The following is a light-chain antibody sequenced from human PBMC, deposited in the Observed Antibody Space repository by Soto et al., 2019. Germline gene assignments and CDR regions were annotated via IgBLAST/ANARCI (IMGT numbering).Light chain of an antibody. CDR3: QQSYSTLGT. V-gene: IGKV1-39*01. CDR1: QTIGIY. Sequence: DIQMTQSPSSLSASVGDRVTITCRASQTIGIYLNWYQQKPGKAPKFLMYAASNLQRGVPSRFSGTGSGTDFTLTISSLQPEDFATYYCQQSYSTLGTFGQGTKVDIK. J-gene: IGKJ1*01. CDR2: AAS.